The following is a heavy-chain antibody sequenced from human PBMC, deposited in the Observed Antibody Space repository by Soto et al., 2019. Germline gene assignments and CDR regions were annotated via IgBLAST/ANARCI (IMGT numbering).Heavy chain of an antibody. V-gene: IGHV3-23*01. D-gene: IGHD2-15*01. CDR1: GFTFNKYA. Sequence: PGGSLRLSCTASGFTFNKYAISWGRQAPGKGLEWVSAITDSGAASHYADSVKGRFTVSRDNSKNTLYLQMNSLRADDTAVYYCARDLSVVFDYWGQGTLVTVSS. CDR3: ARDLSVVFDY. CDR2: ITDSGAAS. J-gene: IGHJ4*02.